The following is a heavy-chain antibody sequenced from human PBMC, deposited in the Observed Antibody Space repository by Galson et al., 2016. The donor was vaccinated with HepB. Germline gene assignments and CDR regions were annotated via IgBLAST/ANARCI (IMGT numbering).Heavy chain of an antibody. D-gene: IGHD6-6*01. CDR2: FKSKSDGGTT. CDR1: GITFNNAW. J-gene: IGHJ6*02. Sequence: SLRLSCAASGITFNNAWMNWVRRAPGKGLEWVGRFKSKSDGGTTDYAAPVKGRFTISRDDSKNTLYLQMTSLKTEDTAVYYCTTETVRWQLAVGYSSYGMDVWGQGTTVTVSS. V-gene: IGHV3-15*01. CDR3: TTETVRWQLAVGYSSYGMDV.